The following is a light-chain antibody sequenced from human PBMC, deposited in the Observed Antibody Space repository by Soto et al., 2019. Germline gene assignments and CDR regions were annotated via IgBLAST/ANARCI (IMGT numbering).Light chain of an antibody. CDR2: GAS. CDR1: QSVTTN. V-gene: IGKV3-15*01. CDR3: QQFDSWPLT. J-gene: IGKJ5*01. Sequence: EVVMTQSPATLSVSAGERATLSCRASQSVTTNLAWYQQKPGQVPRLLFYGASTRATGIPARFSGSGSGTELTLTIGSLQSEDFAVYYCQQFDSWPLTFGQGTRLEIK.